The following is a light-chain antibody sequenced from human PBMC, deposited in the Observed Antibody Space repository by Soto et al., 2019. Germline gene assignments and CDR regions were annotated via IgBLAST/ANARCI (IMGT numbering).Light chain of an antibody. V-gene: IGKV3D-20*02. CDR1: QTVTGNY. J-gene: IGKJ4*01. CDR3: QQRTSWPPVT. CDR2: SAS. Sequence: IVLTPSAGTLSLSPGDRAPLSCRASQTVTGNYLARYHQKPGQAPRLLIHSASSRATGIPDRFSASWSGTDFTLTISRLEPEDFAVYYCQQRTSWPPVTFGGGTKVDI.